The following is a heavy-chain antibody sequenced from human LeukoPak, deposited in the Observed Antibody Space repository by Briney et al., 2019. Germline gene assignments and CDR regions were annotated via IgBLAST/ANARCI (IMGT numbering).Heavy chain of an antibody. Sequence: GGSLRLSCAASGFTFSSYEMNWVRQAPGKGLEWVSYISSSGSTIYYADSVKGRFTISRDNAKNSLYLQMNSLRAEDTAVYYCARDLHSSGWSARFDYWGQGTLVTVSS. D-gene: IGHD6-19*01. J-gene: IGHJ4*02. CDR3: ARDLHSSGWSARFDY. CDR1: GFTFSSYE. CDR2: ISSSGSTI. V-gene: IGHV3-48*03.